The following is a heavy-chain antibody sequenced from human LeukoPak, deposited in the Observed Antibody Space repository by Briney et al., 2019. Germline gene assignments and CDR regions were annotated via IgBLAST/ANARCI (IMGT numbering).Heavy chain of an antibody. D-gene: IGHD2-2*01. CDR3: VKGPGRTTSSLI. J-gene: IGHJ3*02. CDR1: GFTFSSYW. Sequence: PGGSLRLSCAASGFTFSSYWMNWARQAPGKGLEWVSGINSGGGGTSYADSVKGRFIIFRDTSKDTLYLQMNSLRAGDTAVYYCVKGPGRTTSSLIWGQGTMVSVSS. CDR2: INSGGGGT. V-gene: IGHV3-23*01.